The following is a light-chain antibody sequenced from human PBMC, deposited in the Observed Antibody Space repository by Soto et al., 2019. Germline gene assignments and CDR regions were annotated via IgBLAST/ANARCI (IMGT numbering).Light chain of an antibody. CDR1: QSISSN. CDR2: RTS. CDR3: YQYDSSPWT. J-gene: IGKJ1*01. V-gene: IGKV3-15*01. Sequence: EIVMTQSPATLSVSPGERATLSCRASQSISSNLAWYQQKPGRAPRLLMFRTSSRATGFPARFSGSGSGTDFTLTISRLEPEDFAVYFCYQYDSSPWTFGQGTKVDIK.